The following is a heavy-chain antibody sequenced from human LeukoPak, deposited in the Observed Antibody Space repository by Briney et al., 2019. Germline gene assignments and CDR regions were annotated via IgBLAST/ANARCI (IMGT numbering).Heavy chain of an antibody. CDR2: IYTSGST. CDR3: ARISSYYYDSSALDY. Sequence: SETLSLTCTVSGGSISSYYWSWIRQPAGKGLEWIGRIYTSGSTNYNPSLKSRVTISVDTSKNQFSLKLSSVTAADTAVYYCARISSYYYDSSALDYWGQGTLVTVSS. CDR1: GGSISSYY. D-gene: IGHD3-22*01. J-gene: IGHJ4*02. V-gene: IGHV4-4*07.